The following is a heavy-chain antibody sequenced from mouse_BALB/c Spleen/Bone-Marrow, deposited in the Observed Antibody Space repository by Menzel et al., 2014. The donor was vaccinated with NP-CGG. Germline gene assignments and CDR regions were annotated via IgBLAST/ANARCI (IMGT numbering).Heavy chain of an antibody. CDR1: GFNIKDTY. J-gene: IGHJ1*01. CDR2: IDPANGNT. Sequence: VQLQQSGAELVKPGASVKLSCTASGFNIKDTYMHWVKQRPEQGLEWIGRIDPANGNTKYDPKFQGKATITADTSSSTAYLQLSSLTSEDTAVYYCANYDYGWYFDVWGAGTTVTVSS. D-gene: IGHD2-4*01. CDR3: ANYDYGWYFDV. V-gene: IGHV14-3*02.